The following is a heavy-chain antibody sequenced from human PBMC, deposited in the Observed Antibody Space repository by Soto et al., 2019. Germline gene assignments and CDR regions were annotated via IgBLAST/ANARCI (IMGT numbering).Heavy chain of an antibody. J-gene: IGHJ5*02. Sequence: GGSLRLSCAASGFTFSHYYMSWIRQAPGTGLEWVSYISSSSSYTNYADSVKGRFTISRDNAKNSLYLQMNSLRAEDTAVYYCARAYDSSGNKGTNWFDPWGQGTLVTVSS. CDR2: ISSSSSYT. CDR3: ARAYDSSGNKGTNWFDP. V-gene: IGHV3-11*06. D-gene: IGHD3-22*01. CDR1: GFTFSHYY.